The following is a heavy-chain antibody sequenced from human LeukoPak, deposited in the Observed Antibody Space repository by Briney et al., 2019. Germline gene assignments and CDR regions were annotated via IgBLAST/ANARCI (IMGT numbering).Heavy chain of an antibody. CDR1: GFTFDDYA. J-gene: IGHJ4*02. Sequence: GGSLRLSCAASGFTFDDYAMHWVRQAPGKGLEWVSGISWNSGSIGYADSVKGRFTISRDNAKNSLYPQMNSLTPEDMALYYCAKDIGPAAMYYFDSWGQGTLVTVSS. CDR2: ISWNSGSI. V-gene: IGHV3-9*03. CDR3: AKDIGPAAMYYFDS. D-gene: IGHD2-2*01.